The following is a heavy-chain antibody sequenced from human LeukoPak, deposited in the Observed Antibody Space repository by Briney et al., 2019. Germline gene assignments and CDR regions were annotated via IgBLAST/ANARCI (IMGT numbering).Heavy chain of an antibody. CDR3: AREITMVRGLPGGGDY. V-gene: IGHV4-38-2*02. CDR2: VYHGGST. Sequence: KPSETLSLSCTVSGGSINPYYWGWIRQPPGKGLEWIGSVYHGGSTYYNPSLKSRVNIDVDTSRNQFSLSLSSVTAADTAVYFCAREITMVRGLPGGGDYWGQGILVTVSS. J-gene: IGHJ4*02. D-gene: IGHD3-10*01. CDR1: GGSINPYY.